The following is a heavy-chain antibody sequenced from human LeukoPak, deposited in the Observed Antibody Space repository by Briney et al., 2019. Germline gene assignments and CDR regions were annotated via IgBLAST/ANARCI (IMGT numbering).Heavy chain of an antibody. D-gene: IGHD2-2*01. CDR2: ISHGGNT. CDR1: GYSISSGYY. J-gene: IGHJ4*02. V-gene: IGHV4-38-2*02. CDR3: AREGPAVAFDY. Sequence: SETLSLTCTVSGYSISSGYYWGWIRQPPGNGLEWIGSISHGGNTYYNPSLKRRVIISVDTSQNQFSLKLSSVTAADTAVYYCAREGPAVAFDYWGQGTLVTVSS.